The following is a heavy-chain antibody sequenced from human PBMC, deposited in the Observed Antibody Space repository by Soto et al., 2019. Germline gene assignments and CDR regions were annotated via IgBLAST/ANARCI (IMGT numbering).Heavy chain of an antibody. CDR3: ARAPGYSSGWHTGGYYYSGMDV. CDR2: TYYRSKWYN. Sequence: SQTLSLTCAISGDSVSSNSAAWNWFRQSPSRGLEWLGRTYYRSKWYNDYAVSVKSRITINPDTSKNQFSLQLNSVTPEDTAVYYCARAPGYSSGWHTGGYYYSGMDVWGQGTTVTVSS. J-gene: IGHJ6*02. V-gene: IGHV6-1*01. D-gene: IGHD6-19*01. CDR1: GDSVSSNSAA.